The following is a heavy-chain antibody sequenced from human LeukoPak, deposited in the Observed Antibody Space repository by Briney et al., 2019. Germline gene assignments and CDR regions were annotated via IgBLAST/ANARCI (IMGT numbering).Heavy chain of an antibody. D-gene: IGHD1-26*01. CDR1: GGSISSGSYY. V-gene: IGHV4-61*02. CDR2: IYTSGST. J-gene: IGHJ4*02. CDR3: ARGEVGATSPVDY. Sequence: PSETLSLTCTVSGGSISSGSYYWSWIRQPAGKGLEWIGRIYTSGSTNYNPSLKSRVTMSVDTSKNQFSLKLSSVTAADTAVYYCARGEVGATSPVDYWGQGTLVTVSS.